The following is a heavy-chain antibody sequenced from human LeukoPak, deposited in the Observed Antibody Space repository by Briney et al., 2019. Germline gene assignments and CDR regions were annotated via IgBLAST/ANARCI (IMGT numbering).Heavy chain of an antibody. Sequence: SETLSLTCTVSGGFISSGHWWSWVRQSPGKGLEWIGEVFHSGSTNYNPSLESRVIISVDTSKREFFLKLHSVTAADTAVYYCSRTSYNSGPTPGGYWGRGTLVTVS. CDR2: VFHSGST. CDR3: SRTSYNSGPTPGGY. CDR1: GGFISSGHW. V-gene: IGHV4-4*02. J-gene: IGHJ4*02. D-gene: IGHD3-10*01.